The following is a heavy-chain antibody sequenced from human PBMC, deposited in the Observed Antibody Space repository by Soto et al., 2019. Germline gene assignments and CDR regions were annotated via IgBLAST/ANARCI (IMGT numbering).Heavy chain of an antibody. CDR1: GFTLSGVD. D-gene: IGHD6-6*01. CDR3: AKGGWYTSSSRSDC. J-gene: IGHJ4*02. V-gene: IGHV3-30*18. Sequence: GGSLRLSCSASGFTLSGVDMHWVRQAPGKGLEWVAVMSYDGRNQYYADSVKGRFTVSRDSSKSTLYLQMNSLRTEDAAVYYYAKGGWYTSSSRSDCWGQGTLVTVSS. CDR2: MSYDGRNQ.